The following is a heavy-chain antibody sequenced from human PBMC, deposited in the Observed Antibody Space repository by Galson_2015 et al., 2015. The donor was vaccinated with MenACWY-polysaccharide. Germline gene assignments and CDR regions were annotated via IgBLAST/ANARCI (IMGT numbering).Heavy chain of an antibody. CDR3: ATYGSGIN. Sequence: SLRLSCAASGFTFSSYWMHWVRQAPGKGLVWVSHINTDGSGTSYVDSVKGRFTISRDNAKNTLYLQMNSLRAEDTAVYYCATYGSGINWGQGTLVTVSS. D-gene: IGHD3-10*01. CDR1: GFTFSSYW. CDR2: INTDGSGT. V-gene: IGHV3-74*01. J-gene: IGHJ4*02.